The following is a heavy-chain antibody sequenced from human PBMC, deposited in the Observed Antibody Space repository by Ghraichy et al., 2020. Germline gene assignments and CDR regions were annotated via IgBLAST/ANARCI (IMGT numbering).Heavy chain of an antibody. CDR3: ARVANYYYDFGLDV. J-gene: IGHJ6*02. V-gene: IGHV3-48*02. CDR1: GFTFSSYS. CDR2: ISKSGGII. Sequence: GGSLRLSCAASGFTFSSYSMSWVRQAPGKGLEWVADISKSGGIINYADSVKGRFTISRDNGKNSLYLQLNSLKNEDTAVYFCARVANYYYDFGLDVWGPGTTVTVSS.